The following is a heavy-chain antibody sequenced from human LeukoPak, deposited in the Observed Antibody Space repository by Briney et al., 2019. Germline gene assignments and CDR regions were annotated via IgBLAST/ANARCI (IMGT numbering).Heavy chain of an antibody. Sequence: GGSLRLSCAASGFTFSSCSMHWVRQAPGKGLVWVSRIKGDGSSISYADSVKGRFTIFRGNAKNTLFLQMDSLRAEDTAVYYCVRGTIAAAGIDYWGQGTLVTVSS. CDR3: VRGTIAAAGIDY. V-gene: IGHV3-74*01. CDR2: IKGDGSSI. CDR1: GFTFSSCS. D-gene: IGHD6-13*01. J-gene: IGHJ4*02.